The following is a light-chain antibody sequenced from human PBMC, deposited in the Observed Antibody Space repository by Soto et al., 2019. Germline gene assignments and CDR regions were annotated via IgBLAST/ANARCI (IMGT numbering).Light chain of an antibody. Sequence: EIVSTQSPATLSLSPGERATLSCRASQSVSSYLAWYQQKPGQAPRLLIYDASNRATGIPARFSGSGSGTDFTLTISSLEPEDFAVYYCQHRSNWPSFGPGTKVDIK. CDR3: QHRSNWPS. CDR1: QSVSSY. V-gene: IGKV3-11*01. CDR2: DAS. J-gene: IGKJ3*01.